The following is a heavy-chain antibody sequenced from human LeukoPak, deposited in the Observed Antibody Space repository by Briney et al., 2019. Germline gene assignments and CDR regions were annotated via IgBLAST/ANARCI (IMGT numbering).Heavy chain of an antibody. CDR3: ARYIVSYPDDAFDI. Sequence: KASETLSLTCTVSGGSISSYYWTWIRQPPGKGLEWIGYIYYSGSTSYNPSLKSRVTISVDTSKKQFSLKLSSVTAADTAFYYCARYIVSYPDDAFDIWGQGTMVTVSS. CDR1: GGSISSYY. V-gene: IGHV4-59*01. D-gene: IGHD1-26*01. J-gene: IGHJ3*02. CDR2: IYYSGST.